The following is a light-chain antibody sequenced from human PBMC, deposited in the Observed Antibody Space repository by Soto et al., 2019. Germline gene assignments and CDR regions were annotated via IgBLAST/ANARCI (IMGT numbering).Light chain of an antibody. Sequence: EIVLTQSPGTLSLSPGGRATLSCRASQSVSSNFLAWYQQKPGQATRLLIYGASNRATGIPDKFSGSGSGTDFSLAISRLEPEDFAVYYCQQYGSSRWTFGQGTKVEIK. CDR3: QQYGSSRWT. J-gene: IGKJ1*01. V-gene: IGKV3-20*01. CDR1: QSVSSNF. CDR2: GAS.